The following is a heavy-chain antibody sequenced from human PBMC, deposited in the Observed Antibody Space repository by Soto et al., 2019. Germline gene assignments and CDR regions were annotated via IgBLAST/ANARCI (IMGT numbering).Heavy chain of an antibody. CDR2: TYYRSKWYN. J-gene: IGHJ5*02. Sequence: SQTLSLTCASSGGSLSSNSAAWNWIRQSPSRGLEWLGRTYYRSKWYNDYALSVKSRITVTPDTSKNQFSLQLNSVTPEDAAVYYCARGRAADRGDWFDPWGQGTQVTVSS. D-gene: IGHD6-13*01. CDR3: ARGRAADRGDWFDP. V-gene: IGHV6-1*01. CDR1: GGSLSSNSAA.